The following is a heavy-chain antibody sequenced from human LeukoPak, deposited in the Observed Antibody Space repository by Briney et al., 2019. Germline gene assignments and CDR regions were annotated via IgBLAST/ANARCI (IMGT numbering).Heavy chain of an antibody. D-gene: IGHD1-26*01. CDR3: ARAIGGSYYRFYFDY. Sequence: ASVTVSCTASGYTFTSYAMHWVRQAPGQRLEWMGWINAGNGNTKYSQKFQGRVTITRDTSASTAYMELSSLRSEDTAVYYCARAIGGSYYRFYFDYWGQGTLVTVSS. CDR2: INAGNGNT. V-gene: IGHV1-3*01. CDR1: GYTFTSYA. J-gene: IGHJ4*02.